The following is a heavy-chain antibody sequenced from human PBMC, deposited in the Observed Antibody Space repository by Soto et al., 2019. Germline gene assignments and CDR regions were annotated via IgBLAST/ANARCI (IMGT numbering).Heavy chain of an antibody. J-gene: IGHJ4*02. CDR2: IYYSGST. D-gene: IGHD3-22*01. CDR1: GGSISSYY. Sequence: LSLTCTVSGGSISSYYWSWIRQPPGKGLEWIGYIYYSGSTNYNPSLKSRVTISVDTSKNQFSLKLSSVTAADTAVYYCARGQPLYYDSSGYFDYWGQGTLVTVSS. CDR3: ARGQPLYYDSSGYFDY. V-gene: IGHV4-59*01.